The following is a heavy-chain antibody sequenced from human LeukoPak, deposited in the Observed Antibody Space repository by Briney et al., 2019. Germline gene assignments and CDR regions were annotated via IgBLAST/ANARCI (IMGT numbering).Heavy chain of an antibody. Sequence: SVTLSLTCTVSGGSVSSGSYYWSWIRQPPGKGLEWIGYIYYSGSTNYNPSLKSRVTISVDTSKNQFSLKLSSVTAADTAVYYCAREFSYNWFDPWGQGTLVTVSS. V-gene: IGHV4-61*01. CDR3: AREFSYNWFDP. J-gene: IGHJ5*02. D-gene: IGHD2-2*01. CDR1: GGSVSSGSYY. CDR2: IYYSGST.